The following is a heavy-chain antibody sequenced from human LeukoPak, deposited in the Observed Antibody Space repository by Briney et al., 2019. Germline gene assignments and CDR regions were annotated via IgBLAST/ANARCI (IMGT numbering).Heavy chain of an antibody. CDR3: ARHRAAGGSYYYGADV. J-gene: IGHJ6*02. Sequence: NAGESLKISCKGSGYSFGTYWIAWVRQMPGKGLEWMGIINPGDSDTRYSPSFQGQVTISADESTTAYLQWSSLKASDTAMYYCARHRAAGGSYYYGADVWGQGTTVTVSS. CDR1: GYSFGTYW. CDR2: INPGDSDT. V-gene: IGHV5-51*01. D-gene: IGHD6-13*01.